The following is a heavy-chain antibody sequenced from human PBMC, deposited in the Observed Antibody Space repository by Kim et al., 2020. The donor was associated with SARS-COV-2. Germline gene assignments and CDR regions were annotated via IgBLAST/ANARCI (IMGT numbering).Heavy chain of an antibody. Sequence: SVEGRFTISRDNAKNSLYLQMNSLRAEDTALYYCAKDFLYYYDSSGYYSDWGQGTLVTVSS. CDR3: AKDFLYYYDSSGYYSD. D-gene: IGHD3-22*01. J-gene: IGHJ4*02. V-gene: IGHV3-9*01.